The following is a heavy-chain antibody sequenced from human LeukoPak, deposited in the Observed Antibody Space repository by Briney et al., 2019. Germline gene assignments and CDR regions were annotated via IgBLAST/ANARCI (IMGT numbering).Heavy chain of an antibody. CDR3: ARHPRDGYNPTRLFDY. D-gene: IGHD5-24*01. CDR1: GYSFTSYW. J-gene: IGHJ4*02. V-gene: IGHV5-51*01. CDR2: IHPGDSDT. Sequence: GESLKISCKVSGYSFTSYWIGWVRQMPGKGLEWMGIIHPGDSDTRYSPSFQGQVTISADKSINTAYLQWSSLKASDTAMYYCARHPRDGYNPTRLFDYWGQGTLVTVSS.